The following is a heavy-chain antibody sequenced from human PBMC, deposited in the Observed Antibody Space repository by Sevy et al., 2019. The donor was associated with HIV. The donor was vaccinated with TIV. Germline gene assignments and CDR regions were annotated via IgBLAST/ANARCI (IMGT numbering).Heavy chain of an antibody. V-gene: IGHV1-18*04. CDR3: ARAHCSGGRCYSLAY. J-gene: IGHJ4*02. D-gene: IGHD2-15*01. CDR2: ISPHNGDT. Sequence: ASVKVSCKASGYTFTGYYIYWVRQAPGQGPECMGRISPHNGDTNYAPKFQGRVTMITDKSTSTAYMELRSLRSDDTAVYYCARAHCSGGRCYSLAYWGQGTLVTVSS. CDR1: GYTFTGYY.